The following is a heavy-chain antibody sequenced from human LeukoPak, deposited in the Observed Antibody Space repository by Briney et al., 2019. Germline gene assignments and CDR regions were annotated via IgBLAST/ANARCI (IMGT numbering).Heavy chain of an antibody. D-gene: IGHD6-19*01. CDR3: ARQNQWLVQYYYYYGMDV. J-gene: IGHJ6*02. V-gene: IGHV5-51*01. CDR2: IFPSGSDT. CDR1: EYTFTNRW. Sequence: GESLKISCKGSEYTFTNRWVGWVRQMPGKGLEWMGIIFPSGSDTRYSPSFQGQVTISVDKSISTAYLQWSSLKASDTAMYYCARQNQWLVQYYYYYGMDVWGQGTTVTVSS.